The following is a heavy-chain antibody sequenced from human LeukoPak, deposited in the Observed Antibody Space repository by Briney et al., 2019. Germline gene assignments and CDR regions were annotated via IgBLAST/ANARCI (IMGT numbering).Heavy chain of an antibody. CDR3: TSLTPGGHDAFDI. Sequence: PSETLSLTCTVSGGSINNDFLTWVRQPAGKALEWIGRLYTSGSTNYNPSLKSRVTISVDTSKNQFSLKLSSVTAADTAVYYCTSLTPGGHDAFDIWGQGTMVTVSS. CDR1: GGSINNDF. D-gene: IGHD2-2*01. CDR2: LYTSGST. V-gene: IGHV4-4*07. J-gene: IGHJ3*02.